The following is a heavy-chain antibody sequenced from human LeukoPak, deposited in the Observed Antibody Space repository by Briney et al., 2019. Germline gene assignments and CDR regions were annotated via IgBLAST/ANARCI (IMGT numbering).Heavy chain of an antibody. CDR1: GGSTYEYH. J-gene: IGHJ5*02. CDR2: IYASGHT. Sequence: SETLSLTCTVSGGSTYEYHWVWIRQSPGKGLEWIGDIYASGHTDYNLSLGSRLTMSIDPAQRHFSLTVKDVTAADTAVYYCARGGRFVELNYFDPWGQGILVIVSS. D-gene: IGHD3-3*01. CDR3: ARGGRFVELNYFDP. V-gene: IGHV4-59*01.